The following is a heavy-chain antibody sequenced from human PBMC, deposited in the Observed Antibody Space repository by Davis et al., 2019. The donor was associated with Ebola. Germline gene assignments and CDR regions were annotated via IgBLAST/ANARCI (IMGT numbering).Heavy chain of an antibody. CDR1: GLTFSRYG. Sequence: GESLKISCIVSGLTFSRYGMHWVRQAPGKGLEWVSVISGNGETTFYSDSVKGRFIISRDNAKNTLYLQMKSLRAEDTAIYYCAKFRGTQQLDYWGQGTLVTVSS. CDR3: AKFRGTQQLDY. CDR2: ISGNGETT. D-gene: IGHD1-1*01. J-gene: IGHJ4*02. V-gene: IGHV3-23*01.